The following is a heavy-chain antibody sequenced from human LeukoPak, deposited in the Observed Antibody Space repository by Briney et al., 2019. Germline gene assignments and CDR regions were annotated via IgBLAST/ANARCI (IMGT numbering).Heavy chain of an antibody. Sequence: GGSLRLSCAASGFSFSNYDMHWVRQAPGKGLEWVAVIWYDGSNKYYADSVKGRFTIFRDNSKNTLYLQMNSLRAEDTAVYYCAKEGPSSSWSRTFDYWGQGTLVTVSS. CDR2: IWYDGSNK. CDR1: GFSFSNYD. CDR3: AKEGPSSSWSRTFDY. D-gene: IGHD6-13*01. J-gene: IGHJ4*02. V-gene: IGHV3-33*06.